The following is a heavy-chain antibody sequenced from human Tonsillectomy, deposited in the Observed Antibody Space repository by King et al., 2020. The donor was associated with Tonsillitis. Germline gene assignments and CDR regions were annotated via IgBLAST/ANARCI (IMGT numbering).Heavy chain of an antibody. Sequence: VQLVESGGGLVQPGGSLRLSCAASGFTFSSYWMSWVRQAPGKGLEWVANIKQDGSEKYYVDSVKGRFTISRDNAKNSLYLQMNSLRAEDTAVYYCAGAIVVVTGDAFAIWGQGTMVTVSS. CDR2: IKQDGSEK. V-gene: IGHV3-7*03. CDR1: GFTFSSYW. J-gene: IGHJ3*02. CDR3: AGAIVVVTGDAFAI. D-gene: IGHD2-21*02.